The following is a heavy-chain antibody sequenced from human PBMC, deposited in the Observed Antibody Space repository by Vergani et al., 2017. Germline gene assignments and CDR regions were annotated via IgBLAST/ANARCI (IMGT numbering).Heavy chain of an antibody. D-gene: IGHD3-16*01. CDR3: TRVRLDDSYAYCDY. CDR2: IWRKPYGGTT. CDR1: GFTLGDYA. Sequence: EVHLVESGGGLVQPGRSLRLSCSGSGFTLGDYAMTWVRQAPGKGLEWVAFIWRKPYGGTTEYAASVKGRFTISRDDSKSIAYLQMSSLKAEDTAVYYCTRVRLDDSYAYCDYWGQGTLVTVSP. V-gene: IGHV3-49*04. J-gene: IGHJ4*02.